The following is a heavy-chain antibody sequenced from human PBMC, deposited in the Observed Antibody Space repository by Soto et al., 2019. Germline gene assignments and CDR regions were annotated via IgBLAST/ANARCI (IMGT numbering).Heavy chain of an antibody. CDR1: GFTFSSYS. J-gene: IGHJ3*02. Sequence: GGSLRLSCAASGFTFSSYSMNWVRQAPGKGLEWVSYISSSSSTIYYADSVKGRFTISRDNAKNSLYLQMNSLRAEDTAVYYCARDPLLNFDYGANSGDAFDIWGQGTMVTVSS. V-gene: IGHV3-48*01. D-gene: IGHD4-17*01. CDR3: ARDPLLNFDYGANSGDAFDI. CDR2: ISSSSSTI.